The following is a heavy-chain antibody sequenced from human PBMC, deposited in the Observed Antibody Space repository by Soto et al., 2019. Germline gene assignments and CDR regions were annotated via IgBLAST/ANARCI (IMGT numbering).Heavy chain of an antibody. CDR2: INPSGGST. D-gene: IGHD6-19*01. Sequence: ASVKVSCKASGYTFTSYYMHWVRQAPGQGLEWMGIINPSGGSTSYAQKFQGRVTMTRDTSTSTVYMELSSLRSEDTVVYYCAAGYVVAVAGEGYYYYGMDVWGQGTTVTVSS. CDR3: AAGYVVAVAGEGYYYYGMDV. J-gene: IGHJ6*02. CDR1: GYTFTSYY. V-gene: IGHV1-46*01.